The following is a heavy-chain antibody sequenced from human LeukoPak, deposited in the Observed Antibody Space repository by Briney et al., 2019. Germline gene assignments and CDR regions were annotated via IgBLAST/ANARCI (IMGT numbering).Heavy chain of an antibody. J-gene: IGHJ4*02. Sequence: PGGSLRLSCAASGFTLTSDSMNWVRQAPGKGLEWISYISSGATTTYYADSVKGRFTISRDNAKNSLYLQMNSLRAEDTAVYYCASHWDYYGSGSYYTHRGDSWGQGTLVTVSS. V-gene: IGHV3-48*04. CDR1: GFTLTSDS. CDR3: ASHWDYYGSGSYYTHRGDS. CDR2: ISSGATTT. D-gene: IGHD3-10*01.